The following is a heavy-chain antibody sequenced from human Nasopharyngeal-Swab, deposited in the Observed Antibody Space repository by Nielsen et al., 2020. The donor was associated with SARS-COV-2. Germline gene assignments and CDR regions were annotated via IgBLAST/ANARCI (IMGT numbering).Heavy chain of an antibody. Sequence: GESLKISCAASGFTFSSYGMHWVRQAPGKGLEWVAVIWYDGSNKYYADSVKGRFTISRDNSKNTLYLQMNSLRAEDTAVYYCARGLGFGESQSLIFDYWGQGTLVTVSS. CDR3: ARGLGFGESQSLIFDY. CDR1: GFTFSSYG. CDR2: IWYDGSNK. D-gene: IGHD3-10*01. V-gene: IGHV3-33*01. J-gene: IGHJ4*02.